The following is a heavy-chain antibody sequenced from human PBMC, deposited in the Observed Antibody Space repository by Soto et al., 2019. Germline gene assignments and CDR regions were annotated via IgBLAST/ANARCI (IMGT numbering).Heavy chain of an antibody. CDR3: ARDLGSGVTVTRDYYYYGMDV. D-gene: IGHD4-4*01. CDR1: GGTFSSYA. Sequence: GASVKVSCKASGGTFSSYAISWVRQAPGQGLEWMGGIIPIFGTANYAQKFQGRVTITADESTSTAYMELSSLRSEDTAVYYCARDLGSGVTVTRDYYYYGMDVWGQGTTVTVSS. J-gene: IGHJ6*02. V-gene: IGHV1-69*13. CDR2: IIPIFGTA.